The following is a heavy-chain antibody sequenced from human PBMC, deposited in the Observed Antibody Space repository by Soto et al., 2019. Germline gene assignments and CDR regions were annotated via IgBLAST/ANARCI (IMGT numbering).Heavy chain of an antibody. CDR1: GYTFTSYY. D-gene: IGHD4-4*01. V-gene: IGHV1-69*13. Sequence: SVKVSCKASGYTFTSYYMHWVRQAPGQGLEWMGGIIPIFGTANYAQKFQGRVTITADESTSTAYMELSSLRSEDTAVYYCARNLYSNLRDGGYYYYYYGMDVWGQGTTVTVSS. CDR2: IIPIFGTA. CDR3: ARNLYSNLRDGGYYYYYYGMDV. J-gene: IGHJ6*02.